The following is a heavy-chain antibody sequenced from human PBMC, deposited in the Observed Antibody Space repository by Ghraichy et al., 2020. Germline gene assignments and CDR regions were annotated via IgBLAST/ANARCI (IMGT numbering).Heavy chain of an antibody. CDR1: GASISSGGHF. V-gene: IGHV4-31*03. Sequence: SQTLSLTCTVSGASISSGGHFWSWIRQHPGKGLECIGHIYNTGSPYYNPSLKSRVSISVDTSKNQSSLKLSAVTAADTAGYYCERETSSSAAYSMDVWGQGTTGTVAS. J-gene: IGHJ6*02. CDR3: ERETSSSAAYSMDV. D-gene: IGHD6-6*01. CDR2: IYNTGSP.